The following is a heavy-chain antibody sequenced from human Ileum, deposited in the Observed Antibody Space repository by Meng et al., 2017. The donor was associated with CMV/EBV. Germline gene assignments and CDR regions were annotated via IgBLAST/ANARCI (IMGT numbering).Heavy chain of an antibody. V-gene: IGHV3-74*01. Sequence: GGSLRLSCAASAFTFSAHWMHWVRQAPGKGLVWVSRIKSDGSVTNYADSVKGRFTVSRDNAKNTLYLQMNSLRVEDTAVYYCARSPSGSNYFSGDFWGQGTLVTVSS. J-gene: IGHJ4*02. CDR1: AFTFSAHW. CDR2: IKSDGSVT. D-gene: IGHD2/OR15-2a*01. CDR3: ARSPSGSNYFSGDF.